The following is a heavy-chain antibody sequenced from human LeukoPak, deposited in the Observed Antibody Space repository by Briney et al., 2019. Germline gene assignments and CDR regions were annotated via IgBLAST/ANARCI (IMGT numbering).Heavy chain of an antibody. J-gene: IGHJ1*01. CDR1: GYTFTDYY. CDR2: INPNSGGT. Sequence: PRASVKVSCTASGYTFTDYYMHWVRQAPGQGLEWMGWINPNSGGTNYQGRVTMTRDTSISTAYMELSRLRSDDTAVYYCARGYYDSSDYEYFQHWGQGTLVTVSS. CDR3: ARGYYDSSDYEYFQH. V-gene: IGHV1-2*02. D-gene: IGHD3-22*01.